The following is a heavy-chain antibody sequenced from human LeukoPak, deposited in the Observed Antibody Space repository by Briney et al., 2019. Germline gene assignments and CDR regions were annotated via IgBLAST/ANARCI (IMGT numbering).Heavy chain of an antibody. CDR1: GGSISSYY. D-gene: IGHD4-17*01. V-gene: IGHV4-59*01. CDR2: IYYSGTT. Sequence: SETLSLTCTVSGGSISSYYWSWIRQPPGKGLEWIGYIYYSGTTNYNPSLKRRDTISVDTSKNQFSLKLSSVTAADPAVYYCARFSDGDSSPGLFDYWGQGTLVTVSS. CDR3: ARFSDGDSSPGLFDY. J-gene: IGHJ4*02.